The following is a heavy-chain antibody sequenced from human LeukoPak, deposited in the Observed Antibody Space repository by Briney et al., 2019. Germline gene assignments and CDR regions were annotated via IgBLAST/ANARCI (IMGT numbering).Heavy chain of an antibody. CDR3: AREGYDSSGYYKTDY. V-gene: IGHV3-74*01. CDR1: GFTFSSYW. D-gene: IGHD3-22*01. Sequence: PGGSLRLSCAASGFTFSSYWMHWVRQAPGKGLVWVSRINSDGSSTSYADSVKGRSTISRDNAKNTLYLQMNSLRAEDTAVYYCAREGYDSSGYYKTDYWGQGTLVTVSS. J-gene: IGHJ4*02. CDR2: INSDGSST.